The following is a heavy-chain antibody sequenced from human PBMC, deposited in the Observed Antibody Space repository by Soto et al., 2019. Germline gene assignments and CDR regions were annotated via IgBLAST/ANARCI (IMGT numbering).Heavy chain of an antibody. CDR2: ITGSGGTT. Sequence: PGGSLRLSCAASGFTFGSFAMGWVRQSSGKDLEWVSAITGSGGTTDYAAPVKGRFTISRDDSKNTLYLQMNSLKTEDTAVYFCTRFSGYENYYYYYMDVWGKGTTVTVSS. J-gene: IGHJ6*03. V-gene: IGHV3-23*01. D-gene: IGHD5-12*01. CDR1: GFTFGSFA. CDR3: TRFSGYENYYYYYMDV.